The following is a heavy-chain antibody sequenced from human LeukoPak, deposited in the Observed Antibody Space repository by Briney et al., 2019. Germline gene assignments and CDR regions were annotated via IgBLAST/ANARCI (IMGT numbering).Heavy chain of an antibody. D-gene: IGHD1-26*01. V-gene: IGHV3-21*01. CDR1: GFTFSSYS. CDR3: ARATYSGSYWADWDYFDY. CDR2: ISSSSSYI. Sequence: GGSLRLSCAASGFTFSSYSMNWVRQAPGKGLEWVSSISSSSSYIYYADSVKGRFTISRDNAKISLYLQMNSLRAEDTAVYYCARATYSGSYWADWDYFDYWGQGTLVTVSS. J-gene: IGHJ4*02.